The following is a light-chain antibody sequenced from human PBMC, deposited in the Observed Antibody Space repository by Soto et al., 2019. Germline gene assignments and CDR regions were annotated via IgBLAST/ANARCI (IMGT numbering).Light chain of an antibody. J-gene: IGKJ1*01. CDR1: QSVFQTSDSRNY. V-gene: IGKV4-1*01. CDR3: QQYDSSPRS. CDR2: WTS. Sequence: VLTQSPDSLAVSLGERATINCRSSQSVFQTSDSRNYLAWYQQKPGQPPKLLIYWTSTRESGVPERFTGSGSGIDFTLTISRLQPEDVATYYCQQYDSSPRSFGQGTKVEIK.